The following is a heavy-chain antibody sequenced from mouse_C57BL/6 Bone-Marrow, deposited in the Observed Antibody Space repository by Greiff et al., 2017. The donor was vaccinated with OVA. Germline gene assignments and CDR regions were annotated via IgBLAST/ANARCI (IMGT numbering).Heavy chain of an antibody. CDR1: GFNIKNTY. D-gene: IGHD2-3*01. CDR2: IDPANGNT. J-gene: IGHJ2*01. Sequence: DVKLVESVAELVRPGASVKLSCTASGFNIKNTYMHWVKQRPEQGLEWIGRIDPANGNTKYAPKFQGKATITADTSSNTAYLQLSSLTSEDTAIYYCARWPIYDGYSFGYWGQGTTLTVSS. V-gene: IGHV14-3*01. CDR3: ARWPIYDGYSFGY.